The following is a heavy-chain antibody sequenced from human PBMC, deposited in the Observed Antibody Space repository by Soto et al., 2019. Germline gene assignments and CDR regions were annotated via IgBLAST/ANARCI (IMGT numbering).Heavy chain of an antibody. D-gene: IGHD3-22*01. J-gene: IGHJ4*02. CDR1: GFTFSSYA. CDR3: AKFSYDSSGYLFDY. Sequence: PGGSPRLSCAASGFTFSSYAMSWVRQAPGKGLEWVSSISAGGGTSYYADSVKGRFTISRDNSKNTRYLQMNTLRAEDTAVYYCAKFSYDSSGYLFDYWGQGTLVIVSS. CDR2: ISAGGGTS. V-gene: IGHV3-23*01.